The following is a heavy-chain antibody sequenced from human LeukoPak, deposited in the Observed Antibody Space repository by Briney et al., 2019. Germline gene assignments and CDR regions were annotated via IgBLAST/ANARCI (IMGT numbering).Heavy chain of an antibody. CDR2: IIPIFGTA. CDR1: GGTFSSYA. J-gene: IGHJ5*02. V-gene: IGHV1-69*13. Sequence: SVKVSCKASGGTFSSYAISWVRQAPGQGLEWMGGIIPIFGTANYAQKFQGRVTITADESTSTAYMELSSLRSEDTAVYYCARDHYDFWSGSMRGGENWFDPWGQGTLVTVSS. D-gene: IGHD3-3*01. CDR3: ARDHYDFWSGSMRGGENWFDP.